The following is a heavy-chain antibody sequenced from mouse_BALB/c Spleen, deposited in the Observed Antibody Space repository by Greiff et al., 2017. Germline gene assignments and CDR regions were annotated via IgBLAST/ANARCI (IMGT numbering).Heavy chain of an antibody. CDR1: GFTFNTYA. J-gene: IGHJ2*01. CDR2: IRSKSNNYAT. CDR3: VRHLDY. Sequence: VQLKESGGGLVQPKGSLKLSCAASGFTFNTYAMNWVRQAPGKGLEWVARIRSKSNNYATYYADSVKDRFTISRDDSQSMLYLQMNNLKTEDTAMYYCVRHLDYWGQGTTLTVSS. V-gene: IGHV10-1*02.